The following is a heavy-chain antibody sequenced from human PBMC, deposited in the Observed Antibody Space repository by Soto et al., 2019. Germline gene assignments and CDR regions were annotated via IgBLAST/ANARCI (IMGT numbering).Heavy chain of an antibody. Sequence: EVQLLESGGGLVQPGGSLRLSCAASGFTFNIYTMSWGRQAPGKGLEWVSGIGARGSDTYFPDSVKGRFTISRDNSMDMVYLQMTRLRAEDTAVYFCAKGGTYHIGDFDSWGQGTLVIVSS. CDR3: AKGGTYHIGDFDS. CDR1: GFTFNIYT. J-gene: IGHJ4*02. V-gene: IGHV3-23*01. D-gene: IGHD5-12*01. CDR2: IGARGSDT.